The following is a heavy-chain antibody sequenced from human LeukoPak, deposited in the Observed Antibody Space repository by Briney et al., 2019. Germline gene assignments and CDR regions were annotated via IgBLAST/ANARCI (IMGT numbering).Heavy chain of an antibody. J-gene: IGHJ4*02. CDR3: ARPFGTTWLSAAFDY. CDR2: INHSGST. D-gene: IGHD1-1*01. CDR1: GGSFSGYY. Sequence: SETLSLTCAVYGGSFSGYYWSWLRQPPGKGLEWIGEINHSGSTNYNPSLKSRVTISVDTSKNQFSLKLSSVTAADTAVYYCARPFGTTWLSAAFDYWGQGTLVTVSS. V-gene: IGHV4-34*01.